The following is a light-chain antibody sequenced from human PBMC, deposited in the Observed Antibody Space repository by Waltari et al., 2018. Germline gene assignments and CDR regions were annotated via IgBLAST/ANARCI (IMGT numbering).Light chain of an antibody. V-gene: IGLV2-8*01. CDR1: SSVVGGYDF. J-gene: IGLJ1*01. Sequence: QSALTQSPSASGSLGQPFPISSTGTSSVVGGYDFVSWYQQHPGKAPKLMIYEVNKRPSGVPDRFSGSKSGNTASLTVSGLQADDEADYYCSSYAGSNNYVFGSGTKVTVL. CDR3: SSYAGSNNYV. CDR2: EVN.